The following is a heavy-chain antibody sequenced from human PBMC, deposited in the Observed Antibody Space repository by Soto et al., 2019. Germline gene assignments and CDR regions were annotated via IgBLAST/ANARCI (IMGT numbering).Heavy chain of an antibody. Sequence: QVQLVESGGGVVQPGRSLRLSCAASGFTFSTYAMHWVRQAPGKGLEWVAFISYDGTNKYYADSVKGRVTISRDNPKNTLYLHMNSLRPEDTAVYYCARDEDYGDADFDYWGQGTLVTVSS. J-gene: IGHJ4*02. CDR3: ARDEDYGDADFDY. D-gene: IGHD4-17*01. CDR2: ISYDGTNK. CDR1: GFTFSTYA. V-gene: IGHV3-30-3*01.